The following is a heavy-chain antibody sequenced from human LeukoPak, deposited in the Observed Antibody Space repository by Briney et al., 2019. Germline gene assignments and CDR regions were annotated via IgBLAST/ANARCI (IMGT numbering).Heavy chain of an antibody. D-gene: IGHD6-13*01. V-gene: IGHV3-74*01. CDR1: GFTFSNYW. Sequence: GGSLRLSCAASGFTFSNYWMHWVRQAPGKGLVWVSRINSDGRSTNYADSVKGRFTISRDNAKNTLYLQMNSLRAEDTAVYYCARTPGIAAAGTYYYYYMDVWGKGTTVTVSS. CDR3: ARTPGIAAAGTYYYYYMDV. J-gene: IGHJ6*03. CDR2: INSDGRST.